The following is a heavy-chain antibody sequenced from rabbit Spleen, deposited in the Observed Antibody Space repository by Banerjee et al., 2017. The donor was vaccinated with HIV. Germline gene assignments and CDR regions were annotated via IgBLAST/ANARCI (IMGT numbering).Heavy chain of an antibody. D-gene: IGHD4-2*01. CDR2: INTATGKY. Sequence: QERLVESGGGLVKPEGSLKLSCTASGFSFSDTDVMCWVRQAPGKGRQWIACINTATGKYVYASWAKCRFTSTTTSSTTVTLQTTILTAAATATYFSASDFAGVIGWNFSVWGPGTLVTVS. J-gene: IGHJ6*01. V-gene: IGHV1S45*01. CDR3: ASDFAGVIGWNFSV. CDR1: GFSFSDTDV.